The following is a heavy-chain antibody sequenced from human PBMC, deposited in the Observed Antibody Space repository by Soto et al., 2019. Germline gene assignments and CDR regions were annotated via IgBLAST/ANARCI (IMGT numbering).Heavy chain of an antibody. D-gene: IGHD2-2*01. CDR2: INTFNGNT. CDR3: ARGFIPENF. CDR1: GYTFSDYG. J-gene: IGHJ4*02. V-gene: IGHV1-18*01. Sequence: QVHLVQSEGEVKKPGASVKVSCKTSGYTFSDYGVSWVRQAPGQGLEWMGWINTFNGNTKYEQNFQGRVTLSIDTSTRTAALELTSLKFGDAAVYYCARGFIPENFWGQGTRVTV.